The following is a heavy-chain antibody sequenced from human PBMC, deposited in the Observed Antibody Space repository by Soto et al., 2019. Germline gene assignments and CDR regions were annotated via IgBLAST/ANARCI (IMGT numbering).Heavy chain of an antibody. V-gene: IGHV4-34*01. D-gene: IGHD5-12*01. CDR3: ARGFRMATIIYFDY. CDR2: INHSAST. CDR1: GGSFSGYY. Sequence: QVQLQQWGAGLLKPSETLSLTCAVYGGSFSGYYWSWIRQPPGKGLEGIGEINHSASTNYNPSLKSRVTISVDTSKNQFSLKLSSVTAADTAVYYCARGFRMATIIYFDYWGQGTLVTVSS. J-gene: IGHJ4*02.